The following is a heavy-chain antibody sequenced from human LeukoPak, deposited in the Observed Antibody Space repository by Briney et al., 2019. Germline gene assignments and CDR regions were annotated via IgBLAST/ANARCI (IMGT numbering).Heavy chain of an antibody. CDR1: GYSISTGYY. D-gene: IGHD6-13*01. Sequence: SETLSLTCTVSGYSISTGYYWDWIRQPAGKGLEWIGRIYTSGSTNYNPFLKSRVTMSVDTSKNQFSLKLSSVTAADTAVYYCARVDSNNWYDSRGYFDYWGQGTLVTVSS. J-gene: IGHJ4*02. CDR2: IYTSGST. V-gene: IGHV4-4*07. CDR3: ARVDSNNWYDSRGYFDY.